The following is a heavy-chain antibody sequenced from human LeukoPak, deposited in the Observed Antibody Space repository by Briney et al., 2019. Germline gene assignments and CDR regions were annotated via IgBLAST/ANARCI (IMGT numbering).Heavy chain of an antibody. CDR3: ARDLKSYYDSSGYSAFDI. V-gene: IGHV1-8*01. J-gene: IGHJ3*02. D-gene: IGHD3-22*01. Sequence: ASVKVSCKASGYTFTSYDINWVRQATGQGLEWMGWMNPNSGNTGYAQKFQGRVTMTRNTSISTAYMELSSLRSEDTAVYYCARDLKSYYDSSGYSAFDIWGQGTMVTVSS. CDR2: MNPNSGNT. CDR1: GYTFTSYD.